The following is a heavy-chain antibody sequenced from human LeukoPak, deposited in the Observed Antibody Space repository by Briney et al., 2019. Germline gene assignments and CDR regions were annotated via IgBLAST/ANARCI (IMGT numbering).Heavy chain of an antibody. CDR1: GFTFSTYA. D-gene: IGHD1-1*01. J-gene: IGHJ3*02. Sequence: QPGGSLRLSCVASGFTFSTYAMSWVRQAPGKGLEWVSVISGSGGTTYYADSVKGRFTISRDNSKNTLYLQMNSLRAEDTAVYYCAKGRGTTGGAFDIWGQGTMVTVSS. V-gene: IGHV3-23*01. CDR3: AKGRGTTGGAFDI. CDR2: ISGSGGTT.